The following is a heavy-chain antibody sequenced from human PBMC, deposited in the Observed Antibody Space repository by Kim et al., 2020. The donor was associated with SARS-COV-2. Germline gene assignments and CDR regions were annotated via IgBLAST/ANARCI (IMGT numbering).Heavy chain of an antibody. V-gene: IGHV3-7*01. CDR1: GFTFSSYW. D-gene: IGHD3-22*01. CDR2: IKQDGSEK. Sequence: GGSLRLSCAASGFTFSSYWMSWVRQAPGKGLEWVANIKQDGSEKYYVDSVKGRFTISRDNAKNSLYLQMNSLRAEDTAVYYCARAISYDSSGYYFVDYWGQGTLVTVSS. J-gene: IGHJ4*02. CDR3: ARAISYDSSGYYFVDY.